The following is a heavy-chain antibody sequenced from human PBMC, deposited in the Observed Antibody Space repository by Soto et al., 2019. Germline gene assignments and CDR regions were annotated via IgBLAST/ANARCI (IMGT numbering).Heavy chain of an antibody. J-gene: IGHJ6*02. CDR2: ISYDGSNK. CDR1: GFTFSSYG. D-gene: IGHD2-15*01. V-gene: IGHV3-30*18. Sequence: QVQLVESGGGVVQPGRSLRLSCAASGFTFSSYGMHWVRQAPGKGLEWVAVISYDGSNKYYADSVKGRFTISRDNSKNTLYLQMNSLRAEDTAVYYCAKAAHGFYCSGGSCYYYYYGMDVWGQGTTVTVSS. CDR3: AKAAHGFYCSGGSCYYYYYGMDV.